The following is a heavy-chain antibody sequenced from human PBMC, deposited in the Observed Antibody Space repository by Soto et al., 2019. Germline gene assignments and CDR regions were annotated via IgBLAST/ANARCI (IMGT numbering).Heavy chain of an antibody. CDR3: ARRGCVNGVCYNTYDI. CDR2: IWYDGRNE. D-gene: IGHD2-8*01. J-gene: IGHJ3*02. V-gene: IGHV3-33*01. CDR1: GFTFSNYG. Sequence: QVQLVESGGGVVQPGRSLRLSCAVSGFTFSNYGMHWVRQAPGKGLEWVALIWYDGRNECYADSVKGRFTISRDNSKNTLYLQMDSLRAEDTDIYYCARRGCVNGVCYNTYDIWGQGTMVTVSS.